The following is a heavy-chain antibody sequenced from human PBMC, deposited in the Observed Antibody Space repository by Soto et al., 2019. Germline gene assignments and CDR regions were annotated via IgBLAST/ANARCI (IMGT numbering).Heavy chain of an antibody. Sequence: EVLLVESGGGLVQPGGSLRLSCAASGFTFSNYAMHWVRQPPGEGLEYVSSISRDGGSTQYADSVRPRFTISRDNSKNTLYLQMGSLRAEDVAVYYCASGSEGWFGEFWRWGQGTLVSVSS. V-gene: IGHV3-64*07. CDR2: ISRDGGST. D-gene: IGHD3-10*01. J-gene: IGHJ4*02. CDR1: GFTFSNYA. CDR3: ASGSEGWFGEFWR.